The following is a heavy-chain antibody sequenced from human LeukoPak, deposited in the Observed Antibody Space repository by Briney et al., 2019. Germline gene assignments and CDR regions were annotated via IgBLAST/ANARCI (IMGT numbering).Heavy chain of an antibody. D-gene: IGHD6-19*01. CDR3: ATDLKKSDSGCFDY. CDR1: GYTFTSSA. CDR2: INTNTGNP. V-gene: IGHV7-4-1*02. J-gene: IGHJ4*02. Sequence: ASVKVSCKASGYTFTSSALNWVRQAPGQGLEWMGWINTNTGNPTCAQGFTGRFVFSLDTSVSTAYLHISSLEAEDTAIYYCATDLKKSDSGCFDYWGQGTLVTVSS.